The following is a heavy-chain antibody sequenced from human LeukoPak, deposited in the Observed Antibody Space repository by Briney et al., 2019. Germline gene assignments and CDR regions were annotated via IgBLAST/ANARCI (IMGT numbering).Heavy chain of an antibody. CDR3: ARGGAPTSFDS. Sequence: ASVRVSCKASGFSFSSYGFGWVRQAPGQGLEWMGRISAYNGKTNYAQKFQGRVTMTTDTSTTTVYMDLRSLRSDDTAVCFCARGGAPTSFDSWGQGTLITVSS. V-gene: IGHV1-18*01. CDR1: GFSFSSYG. J-gene: IGHJ4*02. D-gene: IGHD1-26*01. CDR2: ISAYNGKT.